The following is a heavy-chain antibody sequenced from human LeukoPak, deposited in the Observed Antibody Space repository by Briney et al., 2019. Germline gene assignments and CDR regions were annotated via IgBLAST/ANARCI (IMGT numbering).Heavy chain of an antibody. D-gene: IGHD1-26*01. V-gene: IGHV3-7*01. CDR2: IEQDGGEK. CDR3: ARDKVVGATNFDS. CDR1: GFTFSEYW. J-gene: IGHJ4*02. Sequence: GGSLTLSCAASGFTFSEYWMAWVRQAPGKGLEWVANIEQDGGEKYYVNSVKGRFTISRDNAENSLFLQMSGLRAEDTAVYYCARDKVVGATNFDSWGQGTLVSVSS.